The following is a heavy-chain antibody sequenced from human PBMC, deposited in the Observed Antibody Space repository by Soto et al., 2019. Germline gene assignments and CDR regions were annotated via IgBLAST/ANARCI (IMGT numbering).Heavy chain of an antibody. CDR1: GFTFSSYA. J-gene: IGHJ4*02. D-gene: IGHD5-12*01. CDR3: AKSLPAGGYDYGGYYFDY. V-gene: IGHV3-23*01. Sequence: GVSLRLSCAASGFTFSSYAMSWVRQAPGRGLEWVSAISGSGGSTYYADSVKGRFTISRDNSKNTLYLQMNSLRAEDTAVYYCAKSLPAGGYDYGGYYFDYWGQGTLVTVSS. CDR2: ISGSGGST.